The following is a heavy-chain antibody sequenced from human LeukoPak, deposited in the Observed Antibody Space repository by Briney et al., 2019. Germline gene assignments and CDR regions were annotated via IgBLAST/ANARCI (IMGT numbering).Heavy chain of an antibody. Sequence: ASVKVSCKASGYTFTSYGISWVRQAPGQGLEWMGGIIPIFGTANYAQKFQGRVTITADKSTSTAYMELSSLRSEDTAVYYCAREETVAGHDPWGQGTLVTVSS. CDR2: IIPIFGTA. CDR1: GYTFTSYG. CDR3: AREETVAGHDP. V-gene: IGHV1-69*06. J-gene: IGHJ5*02. D-gene: IGHD6-19*01.